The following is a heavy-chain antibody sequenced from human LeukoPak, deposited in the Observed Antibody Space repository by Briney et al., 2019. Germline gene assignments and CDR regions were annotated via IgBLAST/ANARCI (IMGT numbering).Heavy chain of an antibody. J-gene: IGHJ4*02. V-gene: IGHV3-11*01. Sequence: GGSLRLSCAVSGFTFSDYYMSWIRQAPGKGLEWVSYISSSGSTIYYTDSVKGRFTISRDNAKNSLYLQMNSLRAEDTAVYYCASEAMVRGVKVDYWGQGTLVTVSS. CDR3: ASEAMVRGVKVDY. CDR1: GFTFSDYY. D-gene: IGHD3-10*01. CDR2: ISSSGSTI.